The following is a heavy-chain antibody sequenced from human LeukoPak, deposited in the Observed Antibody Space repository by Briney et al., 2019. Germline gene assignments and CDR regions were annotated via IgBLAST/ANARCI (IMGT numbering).Heavy chain of an antibody. CDR3: AREHPVAIAADY. CDR2: IYSTGST. V-gene: IGHV4-4*07. Sequence: SETLSLTCGVYGATFSAYYWSSIRQPAGKGLEWIGRIYSTGSTNYNPSLKSRVTMSVDTSKNQFSLKLTSVTAADTAVYYCAREHPVAIAADYWGQGTLVTVSS. D-gene: IGHD6-25*01. CDR1: GATFSAYY. J-gene: IGHJ4*02.